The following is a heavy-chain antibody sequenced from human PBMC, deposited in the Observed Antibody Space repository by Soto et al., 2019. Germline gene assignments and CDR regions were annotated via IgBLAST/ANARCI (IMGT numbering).Heavy chain of an antibody. CDR1: GYTFTSYG. J-gene: IGHJ5*02. CDR3: ARDLGYCSGGSCYFHRPDNWFDP. V-gene: IGHV1-18*01. CDR2: ISAYNGNT. D-gene: IGHD2-15*01. Sequence: GASVKVSCKASGYTFTSYGISWVRQAPGQGLEWMGWISAYNGNTNYAQKLQGRVTMTTDTSTSTAYMELRSLRSDDTAVYYCARDLGYCSGGSCYFHRPDNWFDPWGQGTLVTVSS.